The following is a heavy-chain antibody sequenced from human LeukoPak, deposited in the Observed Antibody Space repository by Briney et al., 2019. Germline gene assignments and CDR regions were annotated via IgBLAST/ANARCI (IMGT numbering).Heavy chain of an antibody. V-gene: IGHV4-59*01. Sequence: PSETLSLTCTVSGGSISSYYWSWIRQPPGKGLEWIGYIYYSGSTSYNPSLKSRVTISVDTSKNQFSLKLSSVTAADTAVYYCARGYSGSYGRFDYWGQGTLVTVSS. CDR2: IYYSGST. D-gene: IGHD1-26*01. CDR1: GGSISSYY. J-gene: IGHJ4*02. CDR3: ARGYSGSYGRFDY.